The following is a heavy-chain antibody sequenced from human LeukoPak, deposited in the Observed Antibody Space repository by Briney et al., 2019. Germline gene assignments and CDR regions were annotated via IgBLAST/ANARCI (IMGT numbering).Heavy chain of an antibody. Sequence: GGSLILSCAASGFSFSSYGMHWVRQAPGKGLEWVALIWYDGSNKYYADSVKGRFTISRDTSKNTLYLQMNSLRAEDTAVYYCARAYYYDVSVTPDYWGQGTLVTVSS. D-gene: IGHD3-22*01. J-gene: IGHJ4*02. V-gene: IGHV3-33*01. CDR1: GFSFSSYG. CDR3: ARAYYYDVSVTPDY. CDR2: IWYDGSNK.